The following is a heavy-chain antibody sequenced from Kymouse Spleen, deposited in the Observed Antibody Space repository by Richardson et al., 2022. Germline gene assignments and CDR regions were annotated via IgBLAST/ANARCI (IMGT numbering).Heavy chain of an antibody. Sequence: QVQLQESGPGLVKPSETLSLTCTVSGGSISSYYWSWIRQPPGKGLEWIGYIYYSGSTNYNPSLKSRVTISVDTSKNQFSLKLSSVTAADTAVYYCARDQGGTAIFDYWGQGTLVTVSS. D-gene: IGHD5-18,IGHD5-18*01. J-gene: IGHJ4*02. CDR3: ARDQGGTAIFDY. CDR2: IYYSGST. CDR1: GGSISSYY. V-gene: IGHV4-59*01.